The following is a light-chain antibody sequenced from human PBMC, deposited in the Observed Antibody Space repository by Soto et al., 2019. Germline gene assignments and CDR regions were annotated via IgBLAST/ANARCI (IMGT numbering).Light chain of an antibody. CDR1: QSLVNRDGNTY. CDR2: KVS. CDR3: MQGTYWPT. Sequence: DVVLTQSPLSLPVTLGQAASLSCRSSQSLVNRDGNTYLTWFQQRPGQSPRRLIYKVSNRDSGVPVRFSGSGSGTDFTLKISRVEAEDVGVYYCMQGTYWPTFGQGTRLEIK. J-gene: IGKJ5*01. V-gene: IGKV2-30*01.